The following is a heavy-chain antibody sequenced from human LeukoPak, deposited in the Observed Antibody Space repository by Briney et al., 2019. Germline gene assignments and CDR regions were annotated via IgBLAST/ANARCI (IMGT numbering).Heavy chain of an antibody. CDR1: GFTFSSYA. D-gene: IGHD3-10*01. CDR2: ISYDGSNK. J-gene: IGHJ3*02. Sequence: GGSLRLSCAASGFTFSSYAMHWVRQAPGKGLEWVAVISYDGSNKYYADSVKGRFTISRDNSKNTLYPQMNSLRAEDTAVYYCASSVRFGELRDAFDIWGQGTMVTVSS. CDR3: ASSVRFGELRDAFDI. V-gene: IGHV3-30*04.